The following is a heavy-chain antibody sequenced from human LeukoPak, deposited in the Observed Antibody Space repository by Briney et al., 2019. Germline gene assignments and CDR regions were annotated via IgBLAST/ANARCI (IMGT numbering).Heavy chain of an antibody. V-gene: IGHV4-59*01. D-gene: IGHD3-9*01. CDR3: ARDRFDILTGYYGGIDY. CDR2: IYYSGST. J-gene: IGHJ4*02. Sequence: PSETLSLTCTVSGGSISSYYWSWIRQPPGKGLEWIGYIYYSGSTNYNPSLKSRVTISVDTSKNQFSLKLSSVTAADTAVYYCARDRFDILTGYYGGIDYWGQGTLVTVSS. CDR1: GGSISSYY.